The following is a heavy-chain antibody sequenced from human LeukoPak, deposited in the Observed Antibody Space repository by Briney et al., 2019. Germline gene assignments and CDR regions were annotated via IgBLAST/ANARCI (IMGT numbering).Heavy chain of an antibody. CDR1: GFSFGSEA. J-gene: IGHJ4*01. Sequence: GGSLRLSCVVSGFSFGSEAMSWVRQAPGRGLEWVSSISPGGGTTYYADSVKGRFTISRDNSKNTLYVQMNSLRAEDTAIYYCARLGSSFYFDYWGQGTRVTFSS. D-gene: IGHD3-10*01. V-gene: IGHV3-23*01. CDR2: ISPGGGTT. CDR3: ARLGSSFYFDY.